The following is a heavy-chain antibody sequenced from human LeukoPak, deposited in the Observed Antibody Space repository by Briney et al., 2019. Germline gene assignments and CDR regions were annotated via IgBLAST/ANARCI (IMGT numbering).Heavy chain of an antibody. CDR1: GYTFTSNY. Sequence: ASVKVSCKASGYTFTSNYIHWVRQAPGQGLEWMGMIYPRDGSTSYAQKFQGRVTMTTDTSINTAYMELRSLGSDDTAVYYCARGGSRVTTINILDYWGQGTLVTVSS. CDR3: ARGGSRVTTINILDY. D-gene: IGHD5-24*01. J-gene: IGHJ4*02. V-gene: IGHV1-46*01. CDR2: IYPRDGST.